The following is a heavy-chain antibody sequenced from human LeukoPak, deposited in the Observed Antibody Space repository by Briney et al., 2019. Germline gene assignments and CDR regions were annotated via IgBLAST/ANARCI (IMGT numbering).Heavy chain of an antibody. D-gene: IGHD6-19*01. Sequence: EASVKVSCKASGGTFSSYAISWVRQAPGQGLEWMGGIIPIFGTANYAQKFQGRVTITADESTSTAYMELSSLRSEDTAVYYCARDISSGWYFDYWGQGTLVTVSS. CDR2: IIPIFGTA. J-gene: IGHJ4*02. CDR1: GGTFSSYA. V-gene: IGHV1-69*13. CDR3: ARDISSGWYFDY.